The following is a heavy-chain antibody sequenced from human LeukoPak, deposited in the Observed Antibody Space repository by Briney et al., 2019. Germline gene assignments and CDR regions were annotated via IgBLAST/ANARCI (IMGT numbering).Heavy chain of an antibody. D-gene: IGHD2-2*01. Sequence: PSETLSLTCAVYGGSFSGYYWSWIRQPPGKGLERIGEINHSGSTNYNPSLKSRVTISVDTSKNQFSLKLSSVTAADTAVYYCARERSHCSSTSCYGVAPYYYMDVWGKGTTVTVSS. CDR3: ARERSHCSSTSCYGVAPYYYMDV. V-gene: IGHV4-34*01. CDR2: INHSGST. J-gene: IGHJ6*03. CDR1: GGSFSGYY.